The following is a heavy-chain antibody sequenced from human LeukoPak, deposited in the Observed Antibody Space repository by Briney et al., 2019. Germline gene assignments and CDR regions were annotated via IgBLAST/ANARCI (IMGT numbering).Heavy chain of an antibody. D-gene: IGHD3-3*01. CDR2: IYTSGST. Sequence: SETLSLTCTVSGGSISSGSYYWSWIRQPAGKGLEWIGRIYTSGSTNYNPSLKSRVTISVDTSKNQFSLKLSSVTAADTAVYYCAKRGRRGVGTIDGDDAFDIWGQGTMVTVSS. CDR1: GGSISSGSYY. V-gene: IGHV4-61*02. CDR3: AKRGRRGVGTIDGDDAFDI. J-gene: IGHJ3*02.